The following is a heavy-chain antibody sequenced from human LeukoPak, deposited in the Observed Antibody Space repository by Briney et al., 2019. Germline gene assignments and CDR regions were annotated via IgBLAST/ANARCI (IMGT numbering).Heavy chain of an antibody. CDR1: GGSISSYY. CDR2: INHSGST. Sequence: SETLSLTCTVSGGSISSYYWSWIRQPPGKGLEWIGEINHSGSTNYNPSLKSRVTISVDTSKNQFSLKLSAVTAADTAVYYCARGAPGDYYDSSGYYYAYFDYWGQGTLVTVSS. CDR3: ARGAPGDYYDSSGYYYAYFDY. V-gene: IGHV4-34*01. D-gene: IGHD3-22*01. J-gene: IGHJ4*02.